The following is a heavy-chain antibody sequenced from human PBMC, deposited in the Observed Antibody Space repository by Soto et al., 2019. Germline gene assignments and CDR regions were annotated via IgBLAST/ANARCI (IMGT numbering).Heavy chain of an antibody. D-gene: IGHD3-10*01. V-gene: IGHV1-2*02. CDR1: GYTFTGYY. Sequence: QVQLVQSGAEVKNPGASVKVSCKASGYTFTGYYIHWVRQAPGQGLEWVGWINPNNGGTSYAQKFQGGVNMNRDTSLSTGYMELSRLRSYDTAGYYCARERFGLFYFDYWGQGTLVTVSS. CDR2: INPNNGGT. J-gene: IGHJ4*02. CDR3: ARERFGLFYFDY.